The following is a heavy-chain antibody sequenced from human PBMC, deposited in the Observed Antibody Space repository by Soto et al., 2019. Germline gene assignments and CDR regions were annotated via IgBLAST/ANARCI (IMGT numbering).Heavy chain of an antibody. D-gene: IGHD3-10*01. J-gene: IGHJ4*02. Sequence: QVQLHESGPGLVKPSETLSLTCTVSGGSISSYYWSWIRQPPGKGLEWIGYIYYSGSTNYNPSLKSRVTISVDTSKNQFSLKLSSVTAADTAVYYCARDRNTMVRGVISPYFDYWGQGTLVTVSS. CDR2: IYYSGST. V-gene: IGHV4-59*01. CDR3: ARDRNTMVRGVISPYFDY. CDR1: GGSISSYY.